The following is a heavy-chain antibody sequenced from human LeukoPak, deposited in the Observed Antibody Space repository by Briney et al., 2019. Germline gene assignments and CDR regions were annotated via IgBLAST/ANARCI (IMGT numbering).Heavy chain of an antibody. D-gene: IGHD1-26*01. J-gene: IGHJ6*03. Sequence: NSSETLSLTCTVSGGSISSYYWSWIRQPPGKGLEWIGYIYYSGSTNYNPSLKSRVTISVDTSKNQFSLKLSSVTAAGTAVYYCARGGSDKFYYYYMDVWGKGTTVAVSS. CDR3: ARGGSDKFYYYYMDV. CDR2: IYYSGST. CDR1: GGSISSYY. V-gene: IGHV4-59*01.